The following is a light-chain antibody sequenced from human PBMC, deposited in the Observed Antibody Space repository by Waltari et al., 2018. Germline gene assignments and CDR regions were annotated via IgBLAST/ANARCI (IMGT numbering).Light chain of an antibody. Sequence: EIVLTQSPGTLSLSPGERATLSCRASQSVSRTLAWYQQKPGQAPRLLIYEASTRATGIAYRFSGSGSGTDFSLTISRLEPEDFAVYYCQKYGRLPATFGQGTKVEIK. CDR3: QKYGRLPAT. V-gene: IGKV3-20*01. CDR1: QSVSRT. J-gene: IGKJ1*01. CDR2: EAS.